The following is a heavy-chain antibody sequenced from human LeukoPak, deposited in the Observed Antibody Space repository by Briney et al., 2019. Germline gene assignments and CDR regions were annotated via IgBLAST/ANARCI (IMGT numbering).Heavy chain of an antibody. CDR3: ARVGGYNDAFDI. V-gene: IGHV4-59*01. Sequence: PSETLSLTCTVSGGSISSYYWSWLRQPPGKGLEWIAYIYYSGSTNYNPSLKSRVTISLDTSKNQFFLKLSSVTAADTAIYYCARVGGYNDAFDIWGQGTMVTVSS. D-gene: IGHD5-24*01. CDR1: GGSISSYY. J-gene: IGHJ3*02. CDR2: IYYSGST.